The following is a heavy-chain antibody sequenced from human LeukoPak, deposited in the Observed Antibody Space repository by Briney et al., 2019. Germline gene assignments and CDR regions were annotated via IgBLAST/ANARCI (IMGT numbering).Heavy chain of an antibody. CDR1: GGSFSGYY. J-gene: IGHJ4*02. Sequence: SETLSLTCAVYGGSFSGYYWSWIRQPPGKGLEWIGEINHSGSTNYNPSLKSRVTISVDTSKNQFSLKLSSVTAAETAVYYCARSERGVRGVTIKFYYWGQGTLVTVSS. CDR3: ARSERGVRGVTIKFYY. CDR2: INHSGST. D-gene: IGHD3-10*01. V-gene: IGHV4-34*01.